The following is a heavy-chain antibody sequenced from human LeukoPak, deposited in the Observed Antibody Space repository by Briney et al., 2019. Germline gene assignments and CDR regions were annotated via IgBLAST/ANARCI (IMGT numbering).Heavy chain of an antibody. CDR2: IIPIFGTA. J-gene: IGHJ6*03. CDR1: GGTFSSYA. Sequence: ASVKVSCKASGGTFSSYAISWVRQAPGQGLEWMGGIIPIFGTANYAQKFQGRVTITTDESTSTAYMERSSQRSEDTAVYYCARVKKGWYYYYMDVWGKGTTVTVSS. V-gene: IGHV1-69*05. D-gene: IGHD2-15*01. CDR3: ARVKKGWYYYYMDV.